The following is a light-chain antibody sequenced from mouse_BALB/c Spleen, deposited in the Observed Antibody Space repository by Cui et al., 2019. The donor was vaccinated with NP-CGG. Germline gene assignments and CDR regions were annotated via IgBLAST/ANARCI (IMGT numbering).Light chain of an antibody. CDR3: ALWYSNHWV. Sequence: QAVVTQESELTTSPGETVTLTCRSSTGAVTTSNYANWVQEKPNHLFTGLIGGTNNRPPCVPARFSGSLIGDKAALTITGAQTEDEAIYFCALWYSNHWVFGGGTKLTVL. J-gene: IGLJ1*01. CDR2: GTN. CDR1: TGAVTTSNY. V-gene: IGLV1*01.